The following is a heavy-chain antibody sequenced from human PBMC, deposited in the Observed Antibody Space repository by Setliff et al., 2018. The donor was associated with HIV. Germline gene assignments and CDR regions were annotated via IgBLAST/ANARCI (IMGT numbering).Heavy chain of an antibody. D-gene: IGHD3-16*01. Sequence: SETLSLTCAVSGYSISSDYFWGWIRQSPGKGLEWIGSFYQSGNIYYNPSLKSRVTISVDTSTNQFSLRLTSVTAADTAVYYCARGGRSWFQNFHGSFDVWGQGTMVTVSS. V-gene: IGHV4-38-2*01. CDR2: FYQSGNI. CDR3: ARGGRSWFQNFHGSFDV. CDR1: GYSISSDYF. J-gene: IGHJ3*01.